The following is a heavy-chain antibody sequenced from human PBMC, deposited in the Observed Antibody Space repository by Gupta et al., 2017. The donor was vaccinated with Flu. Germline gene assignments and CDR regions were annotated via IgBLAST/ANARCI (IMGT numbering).Heavy chain of an antibody. CDR2: ISSSSSYI. CDR3: ARSTYYYDSSGYYYAY. CDR1: GFTFSSYS. V-gene: IGHV3-21*01. Sequence: EVQLVESGGGLDKLGGSLRLSCSASGFTFSSYSLTWVCQAPGKGLEWVSSISSSSSYIYYADSVKGRFTISRDNAKNSLYLQMNSLRAEDTAVYYCARSTYYYDSSGYYYAYWGQGTLVTVSS. J-gene: IGHJ4*02. D-gene: IGHD3-22*01.